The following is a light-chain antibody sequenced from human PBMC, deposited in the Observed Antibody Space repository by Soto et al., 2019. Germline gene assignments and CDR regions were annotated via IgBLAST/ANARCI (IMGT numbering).Light chain of an antibody. J-gene: IGLJ2*01. V-gene: IGLV2-23*01. CDR1: SSDVGSYNL. CDR2: EGS. Sequence: QSVLTQPASVSGSPGQSITISCTGTSSDVGSYNLVSWYQQHPGKAPKLMIYEGSKRPSGVSKRFSGSKSGNTASLTISGLQAEDEADYYCCSYAGSGVVFGGGTKLTVL. CDR3: CSYAGSGVV.